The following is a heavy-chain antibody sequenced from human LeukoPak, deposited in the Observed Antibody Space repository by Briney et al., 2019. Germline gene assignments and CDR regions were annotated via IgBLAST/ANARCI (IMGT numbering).Heavy chain of an antibody. CDR2: INPNSGGT. Sequence: ASVKVSCKASGSTFTGYYMHWVRQAPGQGLEWMGRINPNSGGTNYAQKFQGRVTMTRDTSISTAYMELSRLRSDDTAVYYCARGEAIGYCSGGSCYSRRYYYYMDVWGKGTTVTVSS. V-gene: IGHV1-2*06. CDR3: ARGEAIGYCSGGSCYSRRYYYYMDV. J-gene: IGHJ6*03. CDR1: GSTFTGYY. D-gene: IGHD2-15*01.